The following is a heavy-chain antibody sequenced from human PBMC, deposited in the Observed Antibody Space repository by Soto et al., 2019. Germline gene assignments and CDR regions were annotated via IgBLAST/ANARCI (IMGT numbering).Heavy chain of an antibody. CDR2: IYYSGST. Sequence: QVQLQESGPGLVKPSQTLSLTCTVSGGSISSGGYYWSWIRQHPGKGLEWIGYIYYSGSTYYNPSLKSRVTISVDTSKNQFSLKLRSVTAADTAVYYCARDNSGIAGGGFDYWGQGTLVTVSS. D-gene: IGHD6-13*01. CDR3: ARDNSGIAGGGFDY. CDR1: GGSISSGGYY. V-gene: IGHV4-31*03. J-gene: IGHJ4*02.